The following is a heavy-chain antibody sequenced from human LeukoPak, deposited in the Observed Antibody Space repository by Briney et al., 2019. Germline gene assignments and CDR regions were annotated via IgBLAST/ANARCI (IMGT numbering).Heavy chain of an antibody. J-gene: IGHJ4*02. V-gene: IGHV3-23*01. Sequence: GGSLRLSCAASGFTMSNYGVSWVRQAPGKGLEWVSGIRSAVDTTHYADSVKGRFIISRDNSKNTLSLQLNSLRPEDTALYYFAKHFCTGLDCSLFDSWGQGTLVTVSS. CDR1: GFTMSNYG. CDR3: AKHFCTGLDCSLFDS. CDR2: IRSAVDTT. D-gene: IGHD3/OR15-3a*01.